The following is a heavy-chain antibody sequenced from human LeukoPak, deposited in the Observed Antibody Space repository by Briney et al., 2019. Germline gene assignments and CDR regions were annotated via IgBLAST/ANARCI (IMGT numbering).Heavy chain of an antibody. J-gene: IGHJ1*01. CDR1: GSIFSGFG. V-gene: IGHV3-30*18. Sequence: GRSLRLSCAASGSIFSGFGMHWDRQAQGKGLEWVALISHEETAQHYADSVKGRFTICRDKSKNTLYLQMNNLRVDDTAVYYCAKDRIIISFGDVSKHWGQGTLVTVSS. D-gene: IGHD3-10*01. CDR3: AKDRIIISFGDVSKH. CDR2: ISHEETAQ.